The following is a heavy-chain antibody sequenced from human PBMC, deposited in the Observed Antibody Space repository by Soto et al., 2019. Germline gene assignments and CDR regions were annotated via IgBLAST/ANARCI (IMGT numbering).Heavy chain of an antibody. J-gene: IGHJ4*02. V-gene: IGHV3-9*01. CDR3: AQGRYPTMESPFDQ. Sequence: EVQLVESGGGLVQPGRSLRLSCAASGFTFDDYAMHWVRQVPGKGLEWISGISWDSGTLGYADSVKGRFIISRDDAKKFLFLQMNSLRGEDTSLYYCAQGRYPTMESPFDQWGQGTLGTVSS. CDR1: GFTFDDYA. D-gene: IGHD1-1*01. CDR2: ISWDSGTL.